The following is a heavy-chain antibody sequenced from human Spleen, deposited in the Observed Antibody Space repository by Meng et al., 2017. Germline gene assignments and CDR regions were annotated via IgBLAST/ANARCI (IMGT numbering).Heavy chain of an antibody. CDR2: ISSSGSTI. CDR3: ARDSPQLTYYYYGMDV. CDR1: GFTFSSYE. V-gene: IGHV3-48*03. Sequence: GESLKISCAASGFTFSSYEMNWVRQAPGKGLEWVSYISSSGSTIYYADSVKGRFTISRDNAKNSLYLQMNSLRAEDTAVYYCARDSPQLTYYYYGMDVWGQGTTVTVSS. J-gene: IGHJ6*02. D-gene: IGHD2-2*01.